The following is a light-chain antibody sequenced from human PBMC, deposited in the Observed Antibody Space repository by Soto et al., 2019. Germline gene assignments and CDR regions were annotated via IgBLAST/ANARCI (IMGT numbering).Light chain of an antibody. CDR2: KVS. Sequence: DVVLTQSPLSLPVILGQPASISCRSSQSLVYIDGITYLSWFHQRPGQSPRHLINKVSNRDSGVTDRFSGGGSVTDVTLKISRVEAEDVGVYFCMQGIHWPPYTFGQGTKLEIK. CDR3: MQGIHWPPYT. J-gene: IGKJ2*01. V-gene: IGKV2-30*01. CDR1: QSLVYIDGITY.